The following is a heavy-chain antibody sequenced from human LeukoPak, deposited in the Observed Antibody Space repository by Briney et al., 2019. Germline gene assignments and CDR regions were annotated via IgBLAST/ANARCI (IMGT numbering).Heavy chain of an antibody. D-gene: IGHD1-14*01. CDR3: ARDQNTYNSRNRMSSFDI. Sequence: GGSLRLSCAASGFTFSSYSMNWVRQAPGKGLEWVSSISSSSSYIYYADSVKGRFTISRDNAKNSLYLQMNSLGAEDTAVYYCARDQNTYNSRNRMSSFDIWGQGTMVTVS. CDR1: GFTFSSYS. V-gene: IGHV3-21*01. CDR2: ISSSSSYI. J-gene: IGHJ3*02.